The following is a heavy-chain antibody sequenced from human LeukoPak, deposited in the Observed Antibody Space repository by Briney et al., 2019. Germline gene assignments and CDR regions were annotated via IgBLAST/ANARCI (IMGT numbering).Heavy chain of an antibody. J-gene: IGHJ6*03. CDR1: GGSFIGYY. V-gene: IGHV4-34*01. Sequence: KPSETLSLTCAVYGGSFIGYYWSWIRQPPGKGLEWIGEINHSGSTNYNASLKSRVTISVDSSKNRFSLKLSSVTAADTAFYYCASQGHHGKIVGTTLSYFYMDVRGKGTTVTVSS. CDR3: ASQGHHGKIVGTTLSYFYMDV. CDR2: INHSGST. D-gene: IGHD1-26*01.